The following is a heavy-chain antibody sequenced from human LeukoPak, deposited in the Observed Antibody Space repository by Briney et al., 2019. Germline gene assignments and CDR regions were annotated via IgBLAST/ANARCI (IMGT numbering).Heavy chain of an antibody. V-gene: IGHV1-2*02. CDR3: ARESGGHSSSWYLRNYHYYYYYMDV. CDR1: GYTFTGYY. CDR2: SNPNSGGT. Sequence: ASVKVSCKASGYTFTGYYMHWVRQAHGQGLEWMGWSNPNSGGTNYAQKFQGRVTMTRDRSISTAYMELSRLRSDDTAVYYCARESGGHSSSWYLRNYHYYYYYMDVWGKGTTVTVSS. J-gene: IGHJ6*03. D-gene: IGHD6-13*01.